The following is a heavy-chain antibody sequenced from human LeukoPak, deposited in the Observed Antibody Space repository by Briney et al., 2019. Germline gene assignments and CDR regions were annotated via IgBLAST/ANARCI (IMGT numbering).Heavy chain of an antibody. J-gene: IGHJ6*02. Sequence: ASVKVSCKASGYTITNQKMHWVRQAPGQGLEWMGIINHSDGTTTYAQKLQGRVTMTRDTSTSTAYMELSSLRSEDTAVYYCARDNTRWSTDVWGQGTTVTVSS. V-gene: IGHV1-46*04. D-gene: IGHD5-24*01. CDR3: ARDNTRWSTDV. CDR2: INHSDGTT. CDR1: GYTITNQK.